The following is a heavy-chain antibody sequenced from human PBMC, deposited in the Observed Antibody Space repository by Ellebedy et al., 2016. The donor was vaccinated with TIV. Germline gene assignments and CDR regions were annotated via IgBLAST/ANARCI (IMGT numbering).Heavy chain of an antibody. D-gene: IGHD4-17*01. CDR3: AKDLHDYGDYMGLDDYFDY. Sequence: GGSLRLSXAASGFTSSSYAMTWVRQAPGKGLEWVSAISGSGGSTYYADSVKGRFTISRDNSKNTLYLQMNSLRAEDTAVYYCAKDLHDYGDYMGLDDYFDYWGQGTLVTVSS. CDR2: ISGSGGST. V-gene: IGHV3-23*01. CDR1: GFTSSSYA. J-gene: IGHJ4*02.